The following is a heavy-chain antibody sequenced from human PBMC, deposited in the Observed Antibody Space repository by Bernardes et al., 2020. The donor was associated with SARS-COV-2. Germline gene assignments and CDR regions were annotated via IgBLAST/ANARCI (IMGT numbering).Heavy chain of an antibody. CDR2: IYYSGST. CDR3: ARVVGGWLVKSSWFDP. V-gene: IGHV4-39*01. J-gene: IGHJ5*02. CDR1: GGSISSSSYY. D-gene: IGHD6-19*01. Sequence: SEPLSLTCTVSGGSISSSSYYWGWIRQPPGKGLEWIGSIYYSGSTYYNPSLKSRVTISVDTSKNQFSLKLSSVTAADTAVYYCARVVGGWLVKSSWFDPWGQGTLVTVSS.